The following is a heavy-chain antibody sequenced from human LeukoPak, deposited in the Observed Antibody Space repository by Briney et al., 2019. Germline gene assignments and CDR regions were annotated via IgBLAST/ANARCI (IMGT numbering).Heavy chain of an antibody. CDR3: ARAFRIAVGIYSYYYMDV. J-gene: IGHJ6*03. Sequence: SETLSLTCTVSAGSIRNYYWSWIRQPAGKGLEWIGRIYDSGSTNYNPSLKSRVTMSVDTSKNQFSLGLSSVTAADTAVYYCARAFRIAVGIYSYYYMDVWGKGTTVTVSS. V-gene: IGHV4-4*07. CDR1: AGSIRNYY. D-gene: IGHD6-19*01. CDR2: IYDSGST.